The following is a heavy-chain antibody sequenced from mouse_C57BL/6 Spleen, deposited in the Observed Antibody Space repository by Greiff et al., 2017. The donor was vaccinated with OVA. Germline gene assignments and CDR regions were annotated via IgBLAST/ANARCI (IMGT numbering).Heavy chain of an antibody. CDR2: IYPYNGVS. CDR3: AREGDSSGTGYFGY. V-gene: IGHV1-31*01. Sequence: EVKLEESGPELVKPGASVKISCKASGYSFTGYYMHWVKQSHGNILDWIGYIYPYNGVSSYNQKFKGKATLTVDKSSSTAYMELRSLTSEDSAVYYCAREGDSSGTGYFGYWGQGTTLTVSS. CDR1: GYSFTGYY. J-gene: IGHJ2*01. D-gene: IGHD3-2*02.